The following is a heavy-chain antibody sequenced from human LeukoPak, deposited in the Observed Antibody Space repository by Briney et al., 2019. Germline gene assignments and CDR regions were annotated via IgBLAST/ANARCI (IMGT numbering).Heavy chain of an antibody. CDR3: ARGLESRAKHLRY. J-gene: IGHJ4*02. CDR1: GYSISSAYY. D-gene: IGHD1-26*01. Sequence: SETLSLTCTVSGYSISSAYYWGWIRQPPGKGLECIGGISRNGNTYYNPSLKSRVSISMDTSKNQFSLKLTSVTAADTAVYYCARGLESRAKHLRYWGQGTLVTVSS. CDR2: ISRNGNT. V-gene: IGHV4-38-2*02.